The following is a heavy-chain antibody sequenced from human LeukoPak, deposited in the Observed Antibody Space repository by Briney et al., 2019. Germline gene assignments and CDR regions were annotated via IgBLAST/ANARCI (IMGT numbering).Heavy chain of an antibody. CDR2: IYYSGST. V-gene: IGHV4-39*02. J-gene: IGHJ4*02. Sequence: SETLSLTCTVSGGSISSSSYYWGWIRQPPGKGLEWNGSIYYSGSTYYNPSLKSRVTISVDTSKNQFSLKLSSVTAADTAVYYCAREALTYYYGSGIPYFDYWGQGTLVTVSS. CDR3: AREALTYYYGSGIPYFDY. D-gene: IGHD3-10*01. CDR1: GGSISSSSYY.